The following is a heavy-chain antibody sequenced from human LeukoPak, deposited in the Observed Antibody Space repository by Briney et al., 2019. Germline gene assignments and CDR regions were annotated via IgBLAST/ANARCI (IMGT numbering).Heavy chain of an antibody. J-gene: IGHJ4*02. CDR3: ARAYYYDSSGYHKNYYFDY. CDR1: GGSVSSGSYY. V-gene: IGHV4-61*01. CDR2: IYYSGST. Sequence: PSETLSLTCTVSGGSVSSGSYYWSWIRQPPGKGLEWIGYIYYSGSTNYNPSLKSRVTISVDTSKNQFSLKLSSVTAADTAVYYCARAYYYDSSGYHKNYYFDYWGRGTLVTVSS. D-gene: IGHD3-22*01.